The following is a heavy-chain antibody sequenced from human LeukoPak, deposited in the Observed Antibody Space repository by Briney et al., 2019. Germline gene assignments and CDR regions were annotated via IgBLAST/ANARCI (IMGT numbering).Heavy chain of an antibody. J-gene: IGHJ6*02. Sequence: SGGSLRLSCAASGFTFSSYAMSWVLQAPGKGLEWVSAISGSGGSTYYADSVKGRFTISRDNSKNTLYLQMNSLRAEDTAVYYCAKSSTSYIYYYYGMDVWGQGTTVTVSS. CDR2: ISGSGGST. V-gene: IGHV3-23*01. CDR1: GFTFSSYA. CDR3: AKSSTSYIYYYYGMDV. D-gene: IGHD2-2*01.